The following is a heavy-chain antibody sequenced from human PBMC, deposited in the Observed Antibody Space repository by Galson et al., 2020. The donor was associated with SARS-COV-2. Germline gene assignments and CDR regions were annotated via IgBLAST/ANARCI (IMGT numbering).Heavy chain of an antibody. CDR1: GFTFSAYS. D-gene: IGHD3-10*01. CDR3: ATSHYYGSGINWYFDL. CDR2: ISSSGSSI. Sequence: GGSLRLSCAASGFTFSAYSMNWVRQAPGKGLEWVSSISSSGSSIYYADSLKGRFTISRDNAENSLYLQMNSLRAEDTALYHCATSHYYGSGINWYFDLWGRGTLVTVSS. J-gene: IGHJ2*01. V-gene: IGHV3-21*04.